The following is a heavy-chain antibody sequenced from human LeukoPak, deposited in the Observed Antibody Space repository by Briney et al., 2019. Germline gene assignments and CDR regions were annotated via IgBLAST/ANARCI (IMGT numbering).Heavy chain of an antibody. D-gene: IGHD3-16*01. Sequence: SETLSLTCAVYGGSFSGYYWSWIRQPPGKGLEWIGEINHRGSTNYNPSLKSRVTISVDTSKNQFSLKLSSVTAADTAVYYCARAPTYYDYVWGSWIIGFDYWGQGTLVTVSS. J-gene: IGHJ4*02. CDR1: GGSFSGYY. CDR3: ARAPTYYDYVWGSWIIGFDY. CDR2: INHRGST. V-gene: IGHV4-34*01.